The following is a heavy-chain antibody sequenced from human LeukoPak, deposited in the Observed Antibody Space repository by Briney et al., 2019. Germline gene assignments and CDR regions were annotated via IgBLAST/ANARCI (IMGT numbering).Heavy chain of an antibody. J-gene: IGHJ4*02. Sequence: SETLSLTCTVSGGSISSYYWSWIRQPPGKGLEWIGYIYYSGSTNYNPSLKSRVTISVDTSKNQFSLELSSVTAADTAVYYCASGVVVITTRPFDYWGQGTLVTVSS. CDR1: GGSISSYY. CDR2: IYYSGST. V-gene: IGHV4-59*01. CDR3: ASGVVVITTRPFDY. D-gene: IGHD3-22*01.